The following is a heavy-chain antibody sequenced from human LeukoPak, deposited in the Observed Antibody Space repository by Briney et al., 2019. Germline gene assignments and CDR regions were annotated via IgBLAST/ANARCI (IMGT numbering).Heavy chain of an antibody. CDR1: GGSISNDY. Sequence: SETLSLTCTVSGGSISNDYWNWIRHHPGEGREWIGYFYYIGGTYYNSSLKSRVTMSVDTSKHQFSLKLSSVTAADTAVYYCARDKDYFDSGGAFDISGQGTMVTASS. V-gene: IGHV4-59*01. CDR3: ARDKDYFDSGGAFDI. CDR2: FYYIGGT. D-gene: IGHD3-22*01. J-gene: IGHJ3*02.